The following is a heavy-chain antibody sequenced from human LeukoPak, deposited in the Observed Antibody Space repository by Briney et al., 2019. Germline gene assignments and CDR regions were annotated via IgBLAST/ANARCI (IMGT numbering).Heavy chain of an antibody. CDR3: AKGGGDTAMAMDY. Sequence: GGSLRLSCAASHFTFDDYAMHWVRQAPGKGLEWVSLISRDGSRTYYADSVKGRFTISRDNSKNSLFLQMTRLSAEDTAFYYCAKGGGDTAMAMDYWGQGTLVTVSS. D-gene: IGHD5-18*01. V-gene: IGHV3-43D*03. CDR1: HFTFDDYA. J-gene: IGHJ4*02. CDR2: ISRDGSRT.